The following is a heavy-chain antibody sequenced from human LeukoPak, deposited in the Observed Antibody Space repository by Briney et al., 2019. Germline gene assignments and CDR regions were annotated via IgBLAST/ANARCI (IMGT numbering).Heavy chain of an antibody. V-gene: IGHV3-48*01. D-gene: IGHD3-22*01. CDR3: VYTRYYDSTGDFRYFDY. CDR2: ISSSSSTI. Sequence: PGGSLRLSCAASGFTFSSYSMNWVRQAPGKGLEWVSYISSSSSTIYYADSVKGRFTISRDNAKNSLYLQMNSLRAEDTAVYYCVYTRYYDSTGDFRYFDYWGQGTLVTVSS. CDR1: GFTFSSYS. J-gene: IGHJ4*02.